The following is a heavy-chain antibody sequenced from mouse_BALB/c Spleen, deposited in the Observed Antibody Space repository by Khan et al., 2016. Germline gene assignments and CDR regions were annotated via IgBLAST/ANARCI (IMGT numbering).Heavy chain of an antibody. CDR1: GYTFTNYG. Sequence: QIQLVQSGPELKKPGETVKISCKASGYTFTNYGMNWVKQAPGKGLKWMGWINTNTGEPTYAEEFKGRFAFSLETSASTAYLQINNLKNEDTATYCCGRRYSSGYGDFDYWGQGTTLTVSS. CDR3: GRRYSSGYGDFDY. V-gene: IGHV9-3*02. CDR2: INTNTGEP. D-gene: IGHD3-1*01. J-gene: IGHJ2*01.